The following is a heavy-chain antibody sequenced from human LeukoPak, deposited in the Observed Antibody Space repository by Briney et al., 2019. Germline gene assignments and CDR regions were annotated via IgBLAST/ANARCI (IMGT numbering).Heavy chain of an antibody. D-gene: IGHD2-15*01. J-gene: IGHJ4*02. V-gene: IGHV1-2*02. CDR3: AGEYCSRGTCRQGFDY. CDR2: INPDSGDT. CDR1: GYTFTAYY. Sequence: ASVKLSCKASGYTFTAYYMHWVRQAPGQGPEYMGWINPDSGDTKPAQNFQVRATLHRDTSILTAYMELSSLRSDDSAIYYCAGEYCSRGTCRQGFDYWGQGTLVTVFS.